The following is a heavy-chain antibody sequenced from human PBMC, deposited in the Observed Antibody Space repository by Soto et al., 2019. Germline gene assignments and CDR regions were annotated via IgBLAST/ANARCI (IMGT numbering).Heavy chain of an antibody. J-gene: IGHJ6*02. D-gene: IGHD3-3*01. CDR2: IWYDGSNK. CDR3: ARYPPLGIFGVDKSYGMDV. Sequence: GGSLRLSCAASGFTFSSYGMHWVRQAPGKGLEWVAVIWYDGSNKYYADSVKGRFTISRDNSKNTLYLQMNSLRAEDTAVYYCARYPPLGIFGVDKSYGMDVWGQGTTVTVSS. CDR1: GFTFSSYG. V-gene: IGHV3-33*01.